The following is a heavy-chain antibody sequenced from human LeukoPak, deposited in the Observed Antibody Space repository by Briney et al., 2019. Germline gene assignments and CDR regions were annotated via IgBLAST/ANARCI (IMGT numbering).Heavy chain of an antibody. D-gene: IGHD3-16*01. Sequence: GAPVKASCKASGYTFTGYYMHWVRQAPGQGLEWMGWINPNSGGTNYAQKFQGRVTMTRDTSISTAYMELSRLRSDDTAVYYCARDSRTTVRLGYWGQGTLVTVSS. CDR2: INPNSGGT. CDR3: ARDSRTTVRLGY. V-gene: IGHV1-2*02. CDR1: GYTFTGYY. J-gene: IGHJ4*02.